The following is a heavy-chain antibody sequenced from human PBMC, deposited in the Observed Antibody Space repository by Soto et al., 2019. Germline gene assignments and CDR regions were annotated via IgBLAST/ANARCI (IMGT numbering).Heavy chain of an antibody. D-gene: IGHD2-8*02. CDR1: GGYISGYY. Sequence: PSETLSLTCAVYGGYISGYYWTCIRKPPGTGLEWIGEINHSGSTNYNPSLKSRVTISVDTSKNQFSLKLTSVTAADTAVYYCARDKITGLFDYWGQGTLVTVS. CDR3: ARDKITGLFDY. J-gene: IGHJ4*02. V-gene: IGHV4-34*01. CDR2: INHSGST.